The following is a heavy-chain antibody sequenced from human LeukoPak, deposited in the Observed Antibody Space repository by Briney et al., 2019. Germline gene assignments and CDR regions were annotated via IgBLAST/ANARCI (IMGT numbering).Heavy chain of an antibody. D-gene: IGHD4-11*01. CDR3: ARDRPTTATTPDAFDI. CDR2: ISAYNGNT. V-gene: IGHV1-18*01. CDR1: GYTFTSYG. J-gene: IGHJ3*02. Sequence: ASVKVSFKASGYTFTSYGISWLRQAPGQGLEWMGWISAYNGNTNYAQKLQGRVTMTTDTSTSTAYMELRSLRSDDTAVYYCARDRPTTATTPDAFDIWGQGTMVTVSS.